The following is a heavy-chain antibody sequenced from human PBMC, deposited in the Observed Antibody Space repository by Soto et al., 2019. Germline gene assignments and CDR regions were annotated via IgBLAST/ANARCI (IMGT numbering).Heavy chain of an antibody. CDR3: ARDRNTLVGMDV. V-gene: IGHV3-66*01. D-gene: IGHD6-6*01. Sequence: GGSLRLSCAASGFTVSSNYMSWVRQAPGKGLEWVSVIYSGDSTYYADSVKGRFTISRDNSKNTLYLQMNSLRAEDTAVYYCARDRNTLVGMDVWGKGTTVTV. J-gene: IGHJ6*04. CDR1: GFTVSSNY. CDR2: IYSGDST.